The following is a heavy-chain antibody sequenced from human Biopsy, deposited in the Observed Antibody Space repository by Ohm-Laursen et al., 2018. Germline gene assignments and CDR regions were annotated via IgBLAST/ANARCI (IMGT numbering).Heavy chain of an antibody. V-gene: IGHV1-2*02. CDR3: AKGQDLRGGAEYFQH. Sequence: ASVKVSCKASGYTFTGQYLHWLRQVPAQGLEWMGWINPHSGTTKFAQDFQGRVTMTRDTSIKTAYMELRRLRSDDTAVYYCAKGQDLRGGAEYFQHWGQGALVTVSS. CDR2: INPHSGTT. J-gene: IGHJ1*01. CDR1: GYTFTGQY. D-gene: IGHD2-15*01.